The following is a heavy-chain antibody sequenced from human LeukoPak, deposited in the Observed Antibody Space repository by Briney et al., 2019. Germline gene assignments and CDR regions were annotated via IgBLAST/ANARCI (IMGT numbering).Heavy chain of an antibody. Sequence: ASVKVSCKASGYTFTGYYMHWVRQAPGQGLEWMGWINPNSGGTNYAQKFQGRVTMTRDTSISTAYMELSRLRSDGTAVYYCARGPFRDYDFWSGYYLNAFDIWGQGTMVTVSS. V-gene: IGHV1-2*02. CDR2: INPNSGGT. J-gene: IGHJ3*02. CDR1: GYTFTGYY. CDR3: ARGPFRDYDFWSGYYLNAFDI. D-gene: IGHD3-3*01.